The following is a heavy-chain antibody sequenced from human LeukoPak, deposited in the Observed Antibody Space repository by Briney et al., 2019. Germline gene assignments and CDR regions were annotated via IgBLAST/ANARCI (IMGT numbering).Heavy chain of an antibody. CDR1: GGSFSGYY. V-gene: IGHV4-34*01. J-gene: IGHJ5*02. D-gene: IGHD3-3*01. Sequence: SETLSLTCAVYGGSFSGYYWSWIRQPPGKGLEGVGEINHSGRTNYNPSLKSRVTISVDTSKNQFSLKLSSVTAADTAVYYCARGHRITIFGVVTRRVAWFDPWGQGTLVTVSS. CDR2: INHSGRT. CDR3: ARGHRITIFGVVTRRVAWFDP.